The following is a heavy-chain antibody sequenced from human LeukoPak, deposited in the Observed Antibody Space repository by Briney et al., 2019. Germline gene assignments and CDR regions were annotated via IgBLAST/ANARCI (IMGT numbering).Heavy chain of an antibody. D-gene: IGHD4-23*01. CDR2: ISSSSSYI. CDR3: ARPTVDDAFDI. Sequence: GGSLRLSCAASGFTFSSYSINWVRQAPGKGLEWVSSISSSSSYIYYADSVKGRFTISRDNAKNSLYLQMNSLRAEDTAVYYCARPTVDDAFDIWGQGTMVTVSS. CDR1: GFTFSSYS. V-gene: IGHV3-21*01. J-gene: IGHJ3*02.